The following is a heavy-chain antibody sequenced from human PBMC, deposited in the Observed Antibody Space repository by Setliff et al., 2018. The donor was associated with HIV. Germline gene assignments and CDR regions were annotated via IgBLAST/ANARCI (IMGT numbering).Heavy chain of an antibody. J-gene: IGHJ4*02. CDR3: ATDSDYSNYGGLDY. Sequence: PGGSLRLSCAASGFTFSSYAMSWVRQAPGKGLEWVSGISGSGGSTYYADSVKGRFTISRANSKNTLYLQMNSLRAEDTAVCYCATDSDYSNYGGLDYWGQGTLVTVSS. D-gene: IGHD4-4*01. CDR2: ISGSGGST. CDR1: GFTFSSYA. V-gene: IGHV3-23*01.